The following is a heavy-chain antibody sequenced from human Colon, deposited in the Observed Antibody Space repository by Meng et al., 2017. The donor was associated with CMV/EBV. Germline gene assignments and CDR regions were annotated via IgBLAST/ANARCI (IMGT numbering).Heavy chain of an antibody. V-gene: IGHV3-7*03. CDR3: ARVGGNSDMDV. CDR2: IKEDGTGQ. D-gene: IGHD4-23*01. Sequence: GESLKISCAASGFTFTTFWMTWVRQAPGKGLEWVANIKEDGTGQWYVDSVKGRFTISRDNPNNTLYLQMSSLGVEDTAIYFCARVGGNSDMDVWGQGTTVTVSS. CDR1: GFTFTTFW. J-gene: IGHJ6*02.